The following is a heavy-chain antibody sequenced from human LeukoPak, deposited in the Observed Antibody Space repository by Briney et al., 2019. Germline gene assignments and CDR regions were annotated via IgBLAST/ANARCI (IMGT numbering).Heavy chain of an antibody. CDR1: GGSFSGYY. CDR2: INHSGST. D-gene: IGHD3-22*01. V-gene: IGHV4-34*01. CDR3: ARDNQGSGYFDY. Sequence: PSETLSLTCAVYGGSFSGYYWSWIRQPPGKGLEWIGEINHSGSTNYNPSLKSRVTISVDTSKNQFSLKLSSVTAADTAVYYCARDNQGSGYFDYWGQGTLVTVSS. J-gene: IGHJ4*02.